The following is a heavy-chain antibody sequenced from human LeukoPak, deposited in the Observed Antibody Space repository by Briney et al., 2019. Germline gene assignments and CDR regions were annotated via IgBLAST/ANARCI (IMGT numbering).Heavy chain of an antibody. V-gene: IGHV3-48*03. J-gene: IGHJ4*02. Sequence: GGSLRLACAASGFTFSSYEMNWVRQARGKGLEWVSYISSGSTIYDADSVKGRFTISRDNAKNSLYLQMNSLRAEDTAVYYCARESIAVAGAPFDYWGQGTLVTVSS. CDR2: ISSGSTI. D-gene: IGHD6-19*01. CDR1: GFTFSSYE. CDR3: ARESIAVAGAPFDY.